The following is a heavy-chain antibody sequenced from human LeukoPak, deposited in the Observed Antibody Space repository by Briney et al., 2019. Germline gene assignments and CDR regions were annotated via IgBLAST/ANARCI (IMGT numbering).Heavy chain of an antibody. Sequence: GGSLRLSCAASGFTFSSYAMHWVRQAPGKGLEWVAVISYDGSNKYYADSVKGRFTISRDNSKNTLYLQMNSLRAEDTAVYYCARVAGWLQFFDYWGQGTLVTVSS. CDR1: GFTFSSYA. CDR3: ARVAGWLQFFDY. D-gene: IGHD5-24*01. J-gene: IGHJ4*02. CDR2: ISYDGSNK. V-gene: IGHV3-30-3*01.